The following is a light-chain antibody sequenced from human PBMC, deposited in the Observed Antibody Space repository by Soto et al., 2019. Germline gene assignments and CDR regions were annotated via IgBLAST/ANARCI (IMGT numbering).Light chain of an antibody. CDR3: MRDKQWPPTWT. CDR2: RVF. J-gene: IGKJ1*01. V-gene: IGKV2-30*01. Sequence: DVVLAQSPLLLPANLGQPASISCQSCESLLYSDGDTFLHWFQQRPGQSPRRLIYRVFNRDSGVPDRFSGSGSGTDFTLKISRVEAEDVGMYYCMRDKQWPPTWTFGQGTKVDIK. CDR1: ESLLYSDGDTF.